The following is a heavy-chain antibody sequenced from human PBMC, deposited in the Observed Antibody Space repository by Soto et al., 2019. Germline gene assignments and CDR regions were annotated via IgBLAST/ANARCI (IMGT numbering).Heavy chain of an antibody. V-gene: IGHV4-39*01. CDR1: GVSISNTSYY. CDR3: ARHGSY. Sequence: LQLQESGPGLVKPSETLSLTCSVSGVSISNTSYYWGWIRQPPGKGLEWVGTISFSVSTFYNPSLKSRVTISIGTSKNHFSLRLSSVTAADTAVYYCARHGSYWGQGTLVTVSS. J-gene: IGHJ4*02. CDR2: ISFSVST.